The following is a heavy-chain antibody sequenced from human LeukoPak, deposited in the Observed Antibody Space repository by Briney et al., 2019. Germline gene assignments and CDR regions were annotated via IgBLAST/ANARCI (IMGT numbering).Heavy chain of an antibody. CDR2: ICYDGSNK. CDR1: GFTFSSYA. CDR3: ARDPAVTTSGCLQH. J-gene: IGHJ1*01. V-gene: IGHV3-33*08. D-gene: IGHD4-17*01. Sequence: GGSLRLSCAASGFTFSSYAMHWVRQAPGKGLEWAAVICYDGSNKYYADSVKGRFTISRDNSKNTLYLQMNSLTAEDTAVYYCARDPAVTTSGCLQHWGQGTLVTVSS.